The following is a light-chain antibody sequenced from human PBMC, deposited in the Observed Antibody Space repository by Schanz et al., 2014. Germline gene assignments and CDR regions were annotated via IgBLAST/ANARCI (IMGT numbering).Light chain of an antibody. CDR2: EVN. J-gene: IGLJ2*01. Sequence: QSALTQPPSASGSPGQSVTISCTGTSSDVGGYNYVSWYQQHPGKAPKLMIYEVNKRPSGVPDRFSGSKSGDTASLTVSGLQAEDDADYYCSSYAGSYTFVVFGGGTKLTVL. CDR1: SSDVGGYNY. CDR3: SSYAGSYTFVV. V-gene: IGLV2-8*01.